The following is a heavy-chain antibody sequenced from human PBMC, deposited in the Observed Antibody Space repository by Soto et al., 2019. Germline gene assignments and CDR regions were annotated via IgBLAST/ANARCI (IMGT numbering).Heavy chain of an antibody. J-gene: IGHJ6*02. CDR1: GGSISSGDYY. CDR3: ARVRGRRYGMDV. Sequence: QVQLQESGPGLVKPSQTLSLTCTVSGGSISSGDYYWSWIRQPPGKGLEWIGYIYYSGSTYYNPYLKSRVIRSVDTAKTQFSLKLSSVTAADTAVYYCARVRGRRYGMDVWGQGTTVTVSS. CDR2: IYYSGST. D-gene: IGHD3-10*01. V-gene: IGHV4-30-4*01.